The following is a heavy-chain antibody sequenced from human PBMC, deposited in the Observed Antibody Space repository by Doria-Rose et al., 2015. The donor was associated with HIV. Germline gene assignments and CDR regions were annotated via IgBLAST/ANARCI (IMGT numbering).Heavy chain of an antibody. CDR3: ARGQLAELDY. CDR2: MNPNSGNS. V-gene: IGHV1-8*01. Sequence: WMGWMNPNSGNSDYAHRFQGRVTMTRSTAISAAYMELSSRGSEDTAVDYCARGQLAELDYWGQGTLVTVSS. J-gene: IGHJ4*02. D-gene: IGHD2-2*01.